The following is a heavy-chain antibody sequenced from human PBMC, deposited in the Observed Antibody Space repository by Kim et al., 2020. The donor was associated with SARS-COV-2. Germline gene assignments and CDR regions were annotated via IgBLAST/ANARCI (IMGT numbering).Heavy chain of an antibody. CDR1: GFTFSNSD. CDR2: VSWNGSRT. CDR3: VRNSCLGVGFLDHHTSNCSSTSPQGY. J-gene: IGHJ4*02. Sequence: GGSLRLSCAASGFTFSNSDMNWVHQAPGKGLEWVSGVSWNGSRTHYADSVKGRFIISRDNSRNTLYLQTNSLRAEDTAVYYCVRNSCLGVGFLDHHTSNCSSTSPQGYWGQGTLVTVSS. V-gene: IGHV3-35*01. D-gene: IGHD2-2*01.